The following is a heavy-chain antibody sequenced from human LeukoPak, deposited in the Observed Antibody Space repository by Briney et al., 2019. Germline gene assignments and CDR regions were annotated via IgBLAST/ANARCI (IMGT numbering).Heavy chain of an antibody. V-gene: IGHV6-1*01. J-gene: IGHJ6*02. CDR2: TYYRSKWYN. CDR1: GDSVSSNSAA. D-gene: IGHD2-21*01. CDR3: ARDLGGDLYYHYYGMDV. Sequence: SQTLSLTCAISGDSVSSNSAAWNWIRQSPSRGLEWLGRTYYRSKWYNDYAVSVKSRITINPDTSKNQFSLQLNSVTPEDTAVYYCARDLGGDLYYHYYGMDVWGQGTTVTVSS.